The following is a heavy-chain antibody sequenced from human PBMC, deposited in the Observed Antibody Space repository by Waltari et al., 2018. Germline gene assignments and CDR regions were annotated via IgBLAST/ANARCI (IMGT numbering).Heavy chain of an antibody. CDR2: IYYSGST. V-gene: IGHV4-31*01. Sequence: QVQLQESGPGLVKPSQTLSLTCTVSGGSISSGGYYWSWIRQHPGKGLEWIGYIYYSGSTYYNPSLKSLVTISVDTSKNQFSLKLSSVTAADTAVYYCARADFWCGPSQGGMDVWGQGTTVTVSS. D-gene: IGHD3-3*01. CDR1: GGSISSGGYY. J-gene: IGHJ6*02. CDR3: ARADFWCGPSQGGMDV.